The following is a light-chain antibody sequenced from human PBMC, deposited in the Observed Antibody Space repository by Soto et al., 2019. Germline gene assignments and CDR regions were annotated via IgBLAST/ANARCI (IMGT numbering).Light chain of an antibody. V-gene: IGKV1-5*03. CDR1: QSIGDW. CDR3: QHYSTYSGT. J-gene: IGKJ3*01. Sequence: DVQMAQSPSTLSASVGDRVTITCRASQSIGDWLAWFQQKPGKAPALLIYRASYLESGVPSRFSVSESGTEFTLTISSLQPDDFSTYYCQHYSTYSGTFGPGTTVEIK. CDR2: RAS.